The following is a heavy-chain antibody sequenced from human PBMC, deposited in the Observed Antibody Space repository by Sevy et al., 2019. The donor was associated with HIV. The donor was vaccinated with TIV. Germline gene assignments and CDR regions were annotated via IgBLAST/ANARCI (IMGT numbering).Heavy chain of an antibody. CDR3: AKGYCDGGSCPRDYYYYGMDV. CDR1: RFTFSTYA. D-gene: IGHD2-15*01. CDR2: ITRSGLST. Sequence: GGSLRLSCAASRFTFSTYAMNWVRQAPGKGLEWVSSITRSGLSTYSADSVEGRFTISRDNFKNTLYLQLSSLRVDDTAVYYCAKGYCDGGSCPRDYYYYGMDVWGQGTTVTVSS. J-gene: IGHJ6*02. V-gene: IGHV3-23*01.